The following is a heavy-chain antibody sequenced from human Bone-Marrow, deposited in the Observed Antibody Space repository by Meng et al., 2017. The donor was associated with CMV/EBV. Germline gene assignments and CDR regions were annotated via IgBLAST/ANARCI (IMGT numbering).Heavy chain of an antibody. Sequence: SETLSLTCTVSGGSISSYYWSWIRQPPGKGLEWIGYIYYSGSTNYNPSLKSRVTISVDTSKNQFSLKLSSVTAADTAVDYCARASPGYYYYYGMDVWGQGTTVTVSS. J-gene: IGHJ6*02. CDR2: IYYSGST. V-gene: IGHV4-59*01. CDR3: ARASPGYYYYYGMDV. CDR1: GGSISSYY.